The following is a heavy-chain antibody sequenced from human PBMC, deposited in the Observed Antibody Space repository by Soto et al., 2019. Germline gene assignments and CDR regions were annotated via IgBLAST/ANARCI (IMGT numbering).Heavy chain of an antibody. D-gene: IGHD3-3*01. J-gene: IGHJ6*02. V-gene: IGHV1-3*01. CDR3: ARGVPPGWSRYYYYGMDV. CDR2: INAGNGNT. CDR1: GYTFTSYA. Sequence: QVQLVQSGAEVKKPGASVKVSCKASGYTFTSYAMHWVRQAPGQRLEWMGWINAGNGNTKYSQKFQGRVTITRDTSAGTAYMELSSLRSEDTAVYYCARGVPPGWSRYYYYGMDVWGQGTTVTVSS.